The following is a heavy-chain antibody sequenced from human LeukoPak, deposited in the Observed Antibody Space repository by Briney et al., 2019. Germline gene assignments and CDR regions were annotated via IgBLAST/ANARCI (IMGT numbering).Heavy chain of an antibody. V-gene: IGHV1-2*06. CDR2: INPNSGGT. J-gene: IGHJ5*02. CDR3: ARDRGSGSYYLT. Sequence: ASVEVSCKASGYTFTGYYMHWVRQAPGQGLEWMGRINPNSGGTNYAQKFQGRVTMTRDTSISTAYMELSRLRSDDTAVYYCARDRGSGSYYLTWGQGTLVTVSS. CDR1: GYTFTGYY. D-gene: IGHD3-10*01.